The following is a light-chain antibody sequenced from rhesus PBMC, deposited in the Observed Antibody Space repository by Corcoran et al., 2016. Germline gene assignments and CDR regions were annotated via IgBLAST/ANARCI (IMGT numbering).Light chain of an antibody. CDR2: SAY. Sequence: EIVMTQSPATLSLSPGETATLSCRASESVGSSLAWYQQKPGQVPKLLVHSAYFRATGIPDRVRGSGSRTEFTLTISSLEPEDVGVYHCQQYNDLRTFGQGTKVEIK. V-gene: IGKV3-40*03. J-gene: IGKJ1*01. CDR3: QQYNDLRT. CDR1: ESVGSS.